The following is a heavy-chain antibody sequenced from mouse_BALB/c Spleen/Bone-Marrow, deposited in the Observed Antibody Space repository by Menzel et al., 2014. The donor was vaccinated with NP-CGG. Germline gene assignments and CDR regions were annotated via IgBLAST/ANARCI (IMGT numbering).Heavy chain of an antibody. CDR3: TRQRGDYAMDY. J-gene: IGHJ4*01. V-gene: IGHV5-9-3*01. CDR1: GFTFSSYG. Sequence: EVHLVESGGGLVKPGGSPKLSCAASGFTFSSYGVSWVRQTPEKRLEWVATISNGGNYTYYPDSVKGRFTISRDNAKNTLYLQMSSLRSEDTAMYYCTRQRGDYAMDYWGQGTSVTVSS. D-gene: IGHD1-1*02. CDR2: ISNGGNYT.